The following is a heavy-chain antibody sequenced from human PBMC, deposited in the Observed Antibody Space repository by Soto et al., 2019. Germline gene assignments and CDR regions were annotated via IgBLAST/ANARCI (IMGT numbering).Heavy chain of an antibody. D-gene: IGHD2-15*01. J-gene: IGHJ4*02. Sequence: TLSLTCTVSGGSIISCGYYWSLIRQHPGKGLEWIGYIYYSGSTYYNPSLKSRVTISVDTSKNQFSLKLSSVTAADTAVYYCARVPVEDYFDYWGQGTLVTVAS. CDR3: ARVPVEDYFDY. CDR2: IYYSGST. V-gene: IGHV4-31*03. CDR1: GGSIISCGYY.